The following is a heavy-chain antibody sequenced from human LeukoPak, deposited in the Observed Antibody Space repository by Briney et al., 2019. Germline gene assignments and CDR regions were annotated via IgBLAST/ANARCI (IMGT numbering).Heavy chain of an antibody. J-gene: IGHJ4*02. CDR1: GGSISSYY. CDR3: ARQNGYSYGFFDY. CDR2: IYYSGST. D-gene: IGHD5-18*01. Sequence: SETLSLTCTVSGGSISSYYWSWIRQPPGKGVEWIGYIYYSGSTNYNPSLKSRVTISVDTSKNQFSLKLSSVTAADTAVYYCARQNGYSYGFFDYWGQGTLVTVSS. V-gene: IGHV4-59*08.